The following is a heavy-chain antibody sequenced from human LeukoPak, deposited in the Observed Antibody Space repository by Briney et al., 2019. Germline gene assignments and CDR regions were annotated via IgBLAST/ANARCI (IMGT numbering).Heavy chain of an antibody. CDR2: FDREDGET. V-gene: IGHV1-24*01. Sequence: ASVKVSCKVSGYTLTELSMHWVRQAPGKGLEWMGGFDREDGETIYAQKFQGRGTMTEDTSTDTAYRELSSLRSEDTAVYYCATGLIGYCSSTSCYSGGAPRESDYWGQGTLVTVSS. CDR1: GYTLTELS. CDR3: ATGLIGYCSSTSCYSGGAPRESDY. D-gene: IGHD2-2*01. J-gene: IGHJ4*02.